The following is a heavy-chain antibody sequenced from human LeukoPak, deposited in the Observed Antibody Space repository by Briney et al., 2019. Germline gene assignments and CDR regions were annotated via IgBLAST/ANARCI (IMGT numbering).Heavy chain of an antibody. CDR3: ATMARRVIVVDNYPGFDY. D-gene: IGHD3-22*01. CDR2: IYPGDSDT. J-gene: IGHJ4*02. CDR1: GYSFTSYW. Sequence: GESLKISCKDSGYSFTSYWIGWVRQMPGKGLEWMGIIYPGDSDTRYSPSFQGQVTISADKSVSTAYMELSSLRSEDTAVYYCATMARRVIVVDNYPGFDYWGQGTLVTVSS. V-gene: IGHV5-51*01.